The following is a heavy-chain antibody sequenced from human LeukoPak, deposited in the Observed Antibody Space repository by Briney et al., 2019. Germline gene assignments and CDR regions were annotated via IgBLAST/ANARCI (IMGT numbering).Heavy chain of an antibody. CDR2: INAGNGNT. CDR3: ATGLGLTGYYVYDAFDI. CDR1: GYTFTSYA. Sequence: EASVKVSCKASGYTFTSYAMHWVRQAPGQRLEWTGWINAGNGNTKYSQKFQGRVTITRDTSASTAYMELSSLRSEDTAVYYCATGLGLTGYYVYDAFDIWGQGTMVTVPS. V-gene: IGHV1-3*01. J-gene: IGHJ3*02. D-gene: IGHD3-9*01.